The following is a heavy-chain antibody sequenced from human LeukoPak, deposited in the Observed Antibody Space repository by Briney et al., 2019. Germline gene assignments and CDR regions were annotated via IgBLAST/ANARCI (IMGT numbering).Heavy chain of an antibody. CDR2: INPNSGGT. D-gene: IGHD2-15*01. CDR1: GYTFTGYY. Sequence: ASVKVSRKASGYTFTGYYMHWVRQAPGQGLEWMGWINPNSGGTNYAQKFQGRVTMTRDTSISTAYMELSRLRSDDTAVYYCARVWDCSGGSCHSGLDYRGQGTLVTVSS. J-gene: IGHJ4*02. V-gene: IGHV1-2*02. CDR3: ARVWDCSGGSCHSGLDY.